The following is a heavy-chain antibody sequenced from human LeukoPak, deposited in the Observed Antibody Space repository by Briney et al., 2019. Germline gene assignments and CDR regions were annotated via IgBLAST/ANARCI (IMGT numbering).Heavy chain of an antibody. Sequence: GGSLRLSCAASGFTFSSYWMSWVRQAPGKGLEWVAFIRYDGSNKYYADSAKGRFTISRDNSKNTLYLQMNSLRAEDTAVYYCANNYGDYGEVAFDIWGQGTMVTVSS. D-gene: IGHD4-17*01. CDR1: GFTFSSYW. CDR2: IRYDGSNK. V-gene: IGHV3-30*02. CDR3: ANNYGDYGEVAFDI. J-gene: IGHJ3*02.